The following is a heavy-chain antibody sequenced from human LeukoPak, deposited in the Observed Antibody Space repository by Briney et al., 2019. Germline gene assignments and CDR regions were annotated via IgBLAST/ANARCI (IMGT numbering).Heavy chain of an antibody. CDR3: AKAYVVVSSGWKLVPNFDY. CDR2: ISGSGGST. D-gene: IGHD6-19*01. CDR1: GFTFSSYA. V-gene: IGHV3-23*01. Sequence: GGSLRLSCAASGFTFSSYAMSWVRQAPGKGLEWVSAISGSGGSTYYADSVKGRFTISRDNSKNTLYLQMNSLRAEDTAVYYCAKAYVVVSSGWKLVPNFDYWGQGTLVTVSS. J-gene: IGHJ4*02.